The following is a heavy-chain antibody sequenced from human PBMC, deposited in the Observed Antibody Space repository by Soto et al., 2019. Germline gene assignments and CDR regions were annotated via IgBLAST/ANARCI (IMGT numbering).Heavy chain of an antibody. CDR1: GFDVMSYW. J-gene: IGHJ4*02. CDR2: IKEDGSEI. V-gene: IGHV3-7*01. CDR3: ARDIGFDYVN. D-gene: IGHD3-16*01. Sequence: PGGSLRLSCAVSGFDVMSYWMSWFRQAPGKGLEWVASIKEDGSEIYYLHSVRGRFSISRDSAGNALHLTMNYLSAEDTGVYFCARDIGFDYVNWGQGTLVTVSS.